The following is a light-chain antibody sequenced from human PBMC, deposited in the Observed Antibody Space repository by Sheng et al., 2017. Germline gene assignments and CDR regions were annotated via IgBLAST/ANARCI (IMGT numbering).Light chain of an antibody. CDR3: QQYGHSYT. CDR1: QSVTNTY. Sequence: EVVLTQSPGTLSLSPGERATLSCRASQSVTNTYLAWYQHKPNQTPRLLIYGASKRATGVPDRFRGSGSGTDFTLTISRLEPEDFAVYHCQQYGHSYTFGQGTKLEMK. J-gene: IGKJ2*01. CDR2: GAS. V-gene: IGKV3-20*01.